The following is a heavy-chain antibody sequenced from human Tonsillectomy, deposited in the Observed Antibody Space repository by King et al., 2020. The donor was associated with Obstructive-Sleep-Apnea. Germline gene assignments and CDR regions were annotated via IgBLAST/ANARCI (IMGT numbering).Heavy chain of an antibody. CDR2: IKSKTDGGTT. J-gene: IGHJ5*02. Sequence: VQLVESGGGLVKPGGSLRLSCAASRFTFIDAWMSWVRQAPGKGLEWVGRIKSKTDGGTTDYAAPVKGRFTISRDDSKNTQYLQMNSMKTEDTTVYYCTTSRSGWYSWFDPWGQGTLVTVSS. D-gene: IGHD6-19*01. V-gene: IGHV3-15*01. CDR3: TTSRSGWYSWFDP. CDR1: RFTFIDAW.